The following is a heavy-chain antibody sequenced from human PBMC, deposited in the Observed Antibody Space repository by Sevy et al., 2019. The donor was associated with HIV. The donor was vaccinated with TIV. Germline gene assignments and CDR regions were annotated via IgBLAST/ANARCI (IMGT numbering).Heavy chain of an antibody. D-gene: IGHD3-22*01. Sequence: GGSLRLSCAASGFTFSNAWMSWVRQAPGKGLEWVGRIKSKTDGGTTDYAAPVKGRFTISRDDSKNTLYLQMNSLKTEDTAVYYCTTTSRNKDYYDSRGDYYYYGMDVWGQGTPVTVSS. CDR3: TTTSRNKDYYDSRGDYYYYGMDV. V-gene: IGHV3-15*01. J-gene: IGHJ6*02. CDR1: GFTFSNAW. CDR2: IKSKTDGGTT.